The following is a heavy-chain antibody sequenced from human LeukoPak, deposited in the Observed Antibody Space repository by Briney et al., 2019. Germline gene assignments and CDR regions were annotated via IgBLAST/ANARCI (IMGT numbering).Heavy chain of an antibody. J-gene: IGHJ4*02. V-gene: IGHV3-48*01. Sequence: QPGGSLRLSCAASGFTFSSYSMNWVRQAPGKGLEWVSYISSSSSTIYYADSVKGRFTISRDNAKNSLYLQMNSLRAEDTAVYYCAKSRGESRGASNYWGQGTLVTVSS. D-gene: IGHD1-26*01. CDR2: ISSSSSTI. CDR1: GFTFSSYS. CDR3: AKSRGESRGASNY.